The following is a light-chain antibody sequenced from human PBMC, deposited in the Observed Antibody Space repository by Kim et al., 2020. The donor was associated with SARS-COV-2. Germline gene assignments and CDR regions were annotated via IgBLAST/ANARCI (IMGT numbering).Light chain of an antibody. CDR2: AAS. V-gene: IGKV1-8*01. CDR3: QQYYTYPRT. Sequence: AIRVTQSPSSLSASTGDRITITCRASQGISSYLAWYQQKPGRAPKLLIYAASTLQSGVPSRFSGSGSGTDFTLTLGYLQSEDVATYYCQQYYTYPRTFGQGTKVEIK. CDR1: QGISSY. J-gene: IGKJ1*01.